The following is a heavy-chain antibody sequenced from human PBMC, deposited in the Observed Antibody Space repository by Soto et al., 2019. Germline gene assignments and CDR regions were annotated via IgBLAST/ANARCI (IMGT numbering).Heavy chain of an antibody. CDR1: GFTFSSYG. Sequence: QVQLVESGGGVVQPGRSLRLSCAASGFTFSSYGMHWVRQAPGKGLEWVAVIWYDGSNKYYADSVKGRFTISRDNSKNPLYLHMNSLRAEDTAVYYCARVGRPMTTVTTWFDPWGQGTLVTVSS. CDR3: ARVGRPMTTVTTWFDP. V-gene: IGHV3-33*01. D-gene: IGHD4-17*01. J-gene: IGHJ5*02. CDR2: IWYDGSNK.